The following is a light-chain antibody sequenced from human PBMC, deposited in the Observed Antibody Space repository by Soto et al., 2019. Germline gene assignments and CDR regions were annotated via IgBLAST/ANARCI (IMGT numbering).Light chain of an antibody. CDR2: GNS. Sequence: QSVLTQPPSVSGAPGQRVTISCTGSSSNIGAGYDVHWYQQLPGTAPKLLIYGNSNRPSGVPDRFSGSKSGTSASLAITGLQVEDEADYYCQSYDSSLSTWVFGGGTKLTVL. CDR3: QSYDSSLSTWV. V-gene: IGLV1-40*01. CDR1: SSNIGAGYD. J-gene: IGLJ3*02.